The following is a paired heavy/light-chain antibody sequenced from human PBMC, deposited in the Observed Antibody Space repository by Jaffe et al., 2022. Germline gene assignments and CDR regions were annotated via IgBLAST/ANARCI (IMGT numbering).Heavy chain of an antibody. CDR1: GGSISSSNW. V-gene: IGHV4-4*02. Sequence: QVQLQESGPGLVKPSGTLSLTCAVSGGSISSSNWWSWVRQPPGKGLEWIGEIYHSGSTNYNPSLKSRVTISVDKSKNQFSLKLSSVTAADTAVYYCARDALGYCSGGSCYSSSYYMDVWGKGTTVTVSS. CDR3: ARDALGYCSGGSCYSSSYYMDV. J-gene: IGHJ6*03. CDR2: IYHSGST. D-gene: IGHD2-15*01.
Light chain of an antibody. Sequence: DIQMTQSPSTLSASVGDRVTITCRASQSISSWLAWYQQKPGKAPKLLIYKASSLESGVPSRFSGSGSGTEFTLTISSLQPDDFATYYCQQYNSYPVTFGQGTKVEIK. CDR2: KAS. CDR3: QQYNSYPVT. V-gene: IGKV1-5*03. J-gene: IGKJ1*01. CDR1: QSISSW.